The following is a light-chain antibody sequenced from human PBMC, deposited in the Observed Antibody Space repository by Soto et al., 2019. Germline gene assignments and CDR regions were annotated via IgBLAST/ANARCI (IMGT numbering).Light chain of an antibody. V-gene: IGKV3-20*01. CDR2: GVS. Sequence: VLTQSPRTLSVSPGERATLSCRASQNVNNNFVAWYQQKPGQAPSLLIYGVSDRATGDPDRFSGSGSGTDFTLTISRLEPEDFAVYYCQQHGASITFGGGTRVENK. J-gene: IGKJ4*01. CDR1: QNVNNNF. CDR3: QQHGASIT.